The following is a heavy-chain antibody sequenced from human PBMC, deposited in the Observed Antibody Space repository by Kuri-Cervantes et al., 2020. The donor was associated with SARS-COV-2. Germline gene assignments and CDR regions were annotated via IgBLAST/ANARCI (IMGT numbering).Heavy chain of an antibody. Sequence: GGSLRLSCAASGFTFSSYAMPWVRQAPGKGLEYVSAISSNGGSTYYANSVKGRFTISRDNSKNTLYLQMGSLRAEDMAVYYCARVGCSSTSCYTGDYYYGVDVWGQGTTVTVSS. D-gene: IGHD2-2*02. J-gene: IGHJ6*02. CDR1: GFTFSSYA. CDR2: ISSNGGST. V-gene: IGHV3-64*01. CDR3: ARVGCSSTSCYTGDYYYGVDV.